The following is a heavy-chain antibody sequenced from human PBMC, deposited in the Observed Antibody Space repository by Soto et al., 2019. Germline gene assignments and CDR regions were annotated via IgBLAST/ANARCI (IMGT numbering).Heavy chain of an antibody. CDR3: TRGPHYSDSGSPSWSTAD. Sequence: QVQLVQSGAEVKKPGASVKVSCTASGYTFINYGITWVRQAPGQGLEWMGWISAYNGNTNYAQKLQGRVTMTTETSTSTVYMELRSVRSDDTAVYYCTRGPHYSDSGSPSWSTADWGQGTLVTVSS. D-gene: IGHD3-10*01. V-gene: IGHV1-18*04. CDR2: ISAYNGNT. J-gene: IGHJ4*02. CDR1: GYTFINYG.